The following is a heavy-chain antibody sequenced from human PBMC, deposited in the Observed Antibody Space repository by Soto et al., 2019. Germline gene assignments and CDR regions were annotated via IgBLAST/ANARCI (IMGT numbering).Heavy chain of an antibody. J-gene: IGHJ4*02. CDR3: ARSGHLFDY. V-gene: IGHV4-34*01. Sequence: QVQLQQWGAGLLKPSETLSLTCAGYGWSFNDYYWSWIRQPPGKGLEWIGEINHTGHTNYNPSLKSRVTISVDTSKNQFSLKLSSVTAADTAVYYCARSGHLFDYWGQGILVTVSS. CDR1: GWSFNDYY. CDR2: INHTGHT. D-gene: IGHD3-10*01.